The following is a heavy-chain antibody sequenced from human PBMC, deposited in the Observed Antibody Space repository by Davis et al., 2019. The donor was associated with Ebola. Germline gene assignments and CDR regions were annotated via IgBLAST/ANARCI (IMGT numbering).Heavy chain of an antibody. CDR3: TRVKSGSSGAFDL. J-gene: IGHJ3*01. V-gene: IGHV3-74*01. CDR1: EFTFSSYW. CDR2: INSDATTT. Sequence: HTGGSLRLSCAGSEFTFSSYWMHWVRQAPGKGLVWVSRINSDATTTNYADSVKGRFTISRDNAKNTLYLQMDSLRAEDTAVYYCTRVKSGSSGAFDLWGQGTMVTVSS. D-gene: IGHD1-26*01.